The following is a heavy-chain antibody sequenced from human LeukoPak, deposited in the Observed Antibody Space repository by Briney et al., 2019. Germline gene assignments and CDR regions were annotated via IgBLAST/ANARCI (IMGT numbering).Heavy chain of an antibody. V-gene: IGHV1-46*03. CDR3: ARSNGVGSDFDY. Sequence: ASVKVSCKASGYTFTSYYMHWVRQAPGQGLEWMGITNPSGGSTSYAQKFQGRVTMTRDTSTSTAYMELSSLRSEDTAVYYCARSNGVGSDFDYWGQGTLVTVSS. J-gene: IGHJ4*02. D-gene: IGHD2-8*01. CDR2: TNPSGGST. CDR1: GYTFTSYY.